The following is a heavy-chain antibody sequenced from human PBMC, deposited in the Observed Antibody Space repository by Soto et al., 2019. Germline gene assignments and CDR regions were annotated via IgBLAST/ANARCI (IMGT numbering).Heavy chain of an antibody. CDR1: GGSISSGVYY. D-gene: IGHD1-1*01. CDR2: IYYSGST. V-gene: IGHV4-31*03. CDR3: ARTTRKLTEPDFDY. Sequence: KASETLSLTCTVSGGSISSGVYYWSWIRHHPGKGLEWIGYIYYSGSTYYNPSLKSRVTISVDTSKNQFSLKLSSVTAADTAVYYCARTTRKLTEPDFDYWGQGTMVTV. J-gene: IGHJ4*02.